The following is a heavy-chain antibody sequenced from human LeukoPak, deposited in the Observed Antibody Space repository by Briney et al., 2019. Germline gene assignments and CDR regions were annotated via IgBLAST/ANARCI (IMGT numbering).Heavy chain of an antibody. Sequence: PGGSLRLSCVASGFIFSSYEMNWVRQTPGKGLEWLAHISSSGNSIYYADSVRGRFTISRDNAKNSLYLQMNSLRAEDTALYYCARVYGDYEYYFDYWGQGTLVTVSS. CDR1: GFIFSSYE. CDR2: ISSSGNSI. V-gene: IGHV3-48*03. D-gene: IGHD4-17*01. J-gene: IGHJ4*02. CDR3: ARVYGDYEYYFDY.